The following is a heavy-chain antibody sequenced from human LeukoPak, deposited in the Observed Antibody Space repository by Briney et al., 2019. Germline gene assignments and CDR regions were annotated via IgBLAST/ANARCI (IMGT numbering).Heavy chain of an antibody. J-gene: IGHJ4*02. CDR1: RLIVSSNY. Sequence: PGGSLRLSCAASRLIVSSNYMAWVRQAPGKGLEWVSVIYSGGNTYYADSVKGRFTISRDNSKNTLYLQMNSLRAEDTAVYYCTTKRGYSYGYADWGQGTLVTVSS. CDR3: TTKRGYSYGYAD. V-gene: IGHV3-66*01. CDR2: IYSGGNT. D-gene: IGHD5-18*01.